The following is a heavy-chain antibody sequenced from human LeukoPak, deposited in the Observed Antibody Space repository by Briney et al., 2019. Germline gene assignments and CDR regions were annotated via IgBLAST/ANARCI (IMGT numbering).Heavy chain of an antibody. J-gene: IGHJ4*02. CDR3: ARTIPYSKIDY. CDR1: GGSFSGYY. V-gene: IGHV4-34*01. Sequence: PSETLSLTCAVYGGSFSGYYWGWIRQPPGKGLEWIGEINHSGSTNYNPSLKSRVTISVDTSKNQFSPKLSSVTAADTAVYYCARTIPYSKIDYWGQGTLVTVSS. CDR2: INHSGST. D-gene: IGHD4-11*01.